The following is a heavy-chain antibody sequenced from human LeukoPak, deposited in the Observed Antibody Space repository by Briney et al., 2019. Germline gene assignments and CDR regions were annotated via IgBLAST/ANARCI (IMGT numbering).Heavy chain of an antibody. CDR3: ARRPTYYYDSSGYYYYFDY. D-gene: IGHD3-22*01. CDR2: INHSGST. CDR1: GGSFSGYY. Sequence: SETLSLTCAVYGGSFSGYYWSWIRQPPGKGLEWIGEINHSGSTNYNPSLKSRVTISVDTSKNHFSLKLSSVTAADTAVYYCARRPTYYYDSSGYYYYFDYWGQGTLVTVSS. V-gene: IGHV4-34*01. J-gene: IGHJ4*02.